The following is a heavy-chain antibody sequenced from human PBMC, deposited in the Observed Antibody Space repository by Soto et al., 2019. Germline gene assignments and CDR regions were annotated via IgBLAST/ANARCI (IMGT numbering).Heavy chain of an antibody. Sequence: XGSLKLSCVASGVTLKTYDMYWVREVPGQGLEWVSGIGTLRDTYYSAAVAGRFIVSRENGRNSLYLQMNSLRVGDSGIYFCARGRSNDFSSSPPPRFDHSGRGTLVTVSS. V-gene: IGHV3-13*01. J-gene: IGHJ5*02. CDR1: GVTLKTYD. CDR3: ARGRSNDFSSSPPPRFDH. D-gene: IGHD2-21*02. CDR2: IGTLRDT.